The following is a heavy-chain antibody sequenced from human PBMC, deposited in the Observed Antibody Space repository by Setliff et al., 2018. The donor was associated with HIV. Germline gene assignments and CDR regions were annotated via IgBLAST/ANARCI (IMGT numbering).Heavy chain of an antibody. CDR3: ARAVNQNKAMVYLARCVWYFDL. V-gene: IGHV4-34*01. CDR1: GPSISVYY. CDR2: INHGGKT. D-gene: IGHD5-18*01. J-gene: IGHJ2*01. Sequence: EPLSLTCAVYGPSISVYYWSWIRQTPGKGLEWIGEINHGGKTNYNTSLKSRVTISVDTSKNQFSLRLSSVTAADSAVYYCARAVNQNKAMVYLARCVWYFDLWGRGTLVTVSS.